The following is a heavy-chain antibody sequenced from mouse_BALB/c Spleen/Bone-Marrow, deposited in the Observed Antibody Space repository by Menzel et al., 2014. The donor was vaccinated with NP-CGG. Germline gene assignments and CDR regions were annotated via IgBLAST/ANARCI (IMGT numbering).Heavy chain of an antibody. CDR2: ILPGSGST. Sequence: QVTLKVCGAELMKPGASVKISCKATGYTFSSYWIEFIKQRPRHGLEWIGEILPGSGSTHYNEKFKGRATFTADTSSNTAYMQLSSLTSEDSAVYYCARGIRNYFDYWGQGTTLTVSS. J-gene: IGHJ2*01. V-gene: IGHV1-9*01. CDR1: GYTFSSYW. D-gene: IGHD3-2*02. CDR3: ARGIRNYFDY.